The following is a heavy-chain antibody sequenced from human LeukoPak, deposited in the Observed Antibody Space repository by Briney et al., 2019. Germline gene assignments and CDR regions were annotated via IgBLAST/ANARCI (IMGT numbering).Heavy chain of an antibody. Sequence: GGSLRLSCAASGFTFSSYAMSWVRQAPGKGLEWVSAISGTGGSTYYADSVKGRFTISRDNSKNTLYLQMNSLRAEDTAVYYCAKVFCSGGSCYKGDAFDIWGQGTMVTVSS. CDR2: ISGTGGST. CDR1: GFTFSSYA. V-gene: IGHV3-23*01. CDR3: AKVFCSGGSCYKGDAFDI. J-gene: IGHJ3*02. D-gene: IGHD2-15*01.